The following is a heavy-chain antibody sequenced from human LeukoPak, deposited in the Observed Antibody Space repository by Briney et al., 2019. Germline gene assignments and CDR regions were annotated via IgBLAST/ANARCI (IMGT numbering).Heavy chain of an antibody. CDR2: IKNRPDGGTT. Sequence: GGSLRLSCAASGFTFSEAWMNWVRQAPGKGLERVGHIKNRPDGGTTDYAAPVKGRFTISRDDSKNTLYLQMNGLKTEDTAVYYCTTDIWTYSARDYWGQGTLVTVSS. V-gene: IGHV3-15*01. D-gene: IGHD3/OR15-3a*01. J-gene: IGHJ4*02. CDR3: TTDIWTYSARDY. CDR1: GFTFSEAW.